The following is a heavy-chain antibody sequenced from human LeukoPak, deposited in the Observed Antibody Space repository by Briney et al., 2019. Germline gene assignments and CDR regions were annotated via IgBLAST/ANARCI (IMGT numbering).Heavy chain of an antibody. CDR1: GFTFSSYS. Sequence: GGSLRLSCAASGFTFSSYSMNWDRQAPGKGLEWVSYISSSSSTIYYADSVKGRFTISRDNAKNSLYLQMNSLRAEDTAVYYCARDAVPAATYWYFDLWGRGTLVTVSS. D-gene: IGHD2-2*01. CDR3: ARDAVPAATYWYFDL. CDR2: ISSSSSTI. V-gene: IGHV3-48*04. J-gene: IGHJ2*01.